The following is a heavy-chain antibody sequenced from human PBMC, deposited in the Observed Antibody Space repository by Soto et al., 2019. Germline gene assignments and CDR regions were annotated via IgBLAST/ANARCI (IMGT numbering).Heavy chain of an antibody. CDR1: GFPFTRYS. D-gene: IGHD4-17*01. CDR2: ISSTTNYI. J-gene: IGHJ6*02. Sequence: GSLRLSCSASGFPFTRYSINWGRQAPGKGLEWVSSISSTTNYIYYGDSMKGRFTISRDNAKNSLYLEMNSLRAEDTAVYYCARGYGGNPERFRYYYYAMDVRGPGTTVTVSS. CDR3: ARGYGGNPERFRYYYYAMDV. V-gene: IGHV3-21*06.